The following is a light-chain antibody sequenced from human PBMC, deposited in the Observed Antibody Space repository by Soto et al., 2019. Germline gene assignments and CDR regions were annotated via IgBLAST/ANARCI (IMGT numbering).Light chain of an antibody. CDR2: RNN. CDR1: SSNIESNY. Sequence: QSVLTQPPSASGTPGQRVTISCSGSSSNIESNYVYWYQQLPGTAPRLLIYRNNQRPSGVPDRFSGSKSGTSASLAISALRSEDEADYYCRVWDDSLRGRLFGGGTKVTVL. J-gene: IGLJ2*01. CDR3: RVWDDSLRGRL. V-gene: IGLV1-47*01.